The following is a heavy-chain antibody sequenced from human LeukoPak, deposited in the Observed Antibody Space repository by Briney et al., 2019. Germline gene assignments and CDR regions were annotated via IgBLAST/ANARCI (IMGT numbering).Heavy chain of an antibody. Sequence: GGSLRLSCAASGFTFTTHAMSWVRQAPGKGLEWVSAISGSGGSTYYADSVKGRFTISRDNSKNTLYLQMNSLRAEDTAVYYCAKSSYYDSSGYYREYYFDNWGQGTLVTVSS. CDR1: GFTFTTHA. CDR3: AKSSYYDSSGYYREYYFDN. D-gene: IGHD3-22*01. CDR2: ISGSGGST. J-gene: IGHJ4*02. V-gene: IGHV3-23*01.